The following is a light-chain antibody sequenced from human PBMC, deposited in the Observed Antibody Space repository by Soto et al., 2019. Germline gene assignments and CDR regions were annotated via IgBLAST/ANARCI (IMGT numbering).Light chain of an antibody. CDR3: SSYAGSNNLV. Sequence: LTQPHSVSESPGKTLSISCTRSSGSIANNYVQWYQHHPGKAPKLLISDVTKRPSWVPDRFSGSKSGSTASLTISELQAEDEADYYCSSYAGSNNLVFGGGTKLTVL. J-gene: IGLJ2*01. CDR2: DVT. V-gene: IGLV2-11*01. CDR1: SSGSIANNY.